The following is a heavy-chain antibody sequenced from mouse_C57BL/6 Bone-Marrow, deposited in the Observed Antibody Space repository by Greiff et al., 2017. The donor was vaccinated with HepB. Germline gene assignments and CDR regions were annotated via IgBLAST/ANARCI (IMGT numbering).Heavy chain of an antibody. CDR2: IHPNSGST. Sequence: VQLQQPGAELVKPGASVKLSCKASGYTFTSYWMHWVQQRPGQGLEWIGMIHPNSGSTNYNEKFKSKATLTVDKSSSTAYMQLSSLTSEDSAVYYGARIYGSSYVPAWFAYWGQGTLVTVSA. V-gene: IGHV1-64*01. CDR1: GYTFTSYW. D-gene: IGHD1-1*01. J-gene: IGHJ3*01. CDR3: ARIYGSSYVPAWFAY.